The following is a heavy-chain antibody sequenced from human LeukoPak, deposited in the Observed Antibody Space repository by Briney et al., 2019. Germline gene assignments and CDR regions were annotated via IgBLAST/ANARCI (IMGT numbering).Heavy chain of an antibody. D-gene: IGHD4-17*01. CDR2: INPNMGGT. CDR3: ASVRVLWTTAPHVKRWYFDY. J-gene: IGHJ4*02. CDR1: GYTFTGYY. Sequence: ASVKVSCKASGYTFTGYYMHWVRQAPGQGLEWMGWINPNMGGTNYSQKFQARVTMTRDTSISTAYMELIGLRSDDTAVYYCASVRVLWTTAPHVKRWYFDYWGQGSLVTVSS. V-gene: IGHV1-2*02.